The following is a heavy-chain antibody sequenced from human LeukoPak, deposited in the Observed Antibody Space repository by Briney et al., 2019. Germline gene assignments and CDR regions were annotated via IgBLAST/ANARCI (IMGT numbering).Heavy chain of an antibody. V-gene: IGHV3-30-3*01. CDR2: ISYDGSNK. J-gene: IGHJ3*02. CDR3: AREIPPRSMIVVANRAFDAFDI. CDR1: GFTFSSYA. D-gene: IGHD3-22*01. Sequence: PGGSLRLSCAASGFTFSSYAMHWVRQAPGKGLEWVAVISYDGSNKYYADSVKGRFTISRDNSKNTLYLQMNSLRAEDTAVYYCAREIPPRSMIVVANRAFDAFDIWGQGTMVTVSS.